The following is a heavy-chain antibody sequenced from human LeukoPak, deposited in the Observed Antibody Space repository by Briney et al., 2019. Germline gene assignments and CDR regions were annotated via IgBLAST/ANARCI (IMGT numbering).Heavy chain of an antibody. CDR1: GFTFSSYG. V-gene: IGHV3-33*01. D-gene: IGHD6-19*01. J-gene: IGHJ4*02. Sequence: GGSLRLSCAASGFTFSSYGILWVRQAPGRGLEWVAVIWYDGSNKYYADSVKGRFTISRDQSKNTVYLQMNSLRADDTAVYYCARLGSGWAIDYWGQGTLVTVSS. CDR2: IWYDGSNK. CDR3: ARLGSGWAIDY.